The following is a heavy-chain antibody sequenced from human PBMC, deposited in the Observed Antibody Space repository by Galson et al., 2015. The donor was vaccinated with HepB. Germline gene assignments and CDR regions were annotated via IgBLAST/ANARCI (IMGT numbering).Heavy chain of an antibody. J-gene: IGHJ4*02. Sequence: SLRLSCAASGFTFRSYWMSWVRQAPGKGLEWVANIKQDGSGKYYVDSVKGRFTISRDNAKNSLYMQVDSLRVEDTAVYYCAKEGNDYWSGSPFDYWGQGTLVSVSS. D-gene: IGHD3-3*01. CDR1: GFTFRSYW. V-gene: IGHV3-7*04. CDR3: AKEGNDYWSGSPFDY. CDR2: IKQDGSGK.